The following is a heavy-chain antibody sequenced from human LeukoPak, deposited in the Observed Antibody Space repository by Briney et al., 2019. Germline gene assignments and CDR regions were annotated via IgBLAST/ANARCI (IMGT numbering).Heavy chain of an antibody. V-gene: IGHV3-30*04. CDR1: GFTFSSYA. Sequence: GGSLRLFCAASGFTFSSYAMHWVRQAPGKGLEWVAIISDDGSNKSYADSVKGRFTISRDNSRNTLYLQMNSLRAEDTAIYYCAREVVSGSYYFDYWGQGTLIPVSS. J-gene: IGHJ4*02. CDR3: AREVVSGSYYFDY. D-gene: IGHD1-26*01. CDR2: ISDDGSNK.